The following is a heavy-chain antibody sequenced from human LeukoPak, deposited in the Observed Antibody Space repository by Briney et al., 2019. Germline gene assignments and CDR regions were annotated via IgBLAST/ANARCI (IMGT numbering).Heavy chain of an antibody. Sequence: SETLSLTCTVSGGSISSSSYYWGWIRQPPGKGLEWIGSIYYSGSTYYNPSLKSRVTISVDTSKNQFSLKLSSVTAADTAVYYCARALGDFWSGYHKYYFDYWGQGTLVTVSS. CDR2: IYYSGST. CDR3: ARALGDFWSGYHKYYFDY. CDR1: GGSISSSSYY. D-gene: IGHD3-3*01. J-gene: IGHJ4*02. V-gene: IGHV4-39*07.